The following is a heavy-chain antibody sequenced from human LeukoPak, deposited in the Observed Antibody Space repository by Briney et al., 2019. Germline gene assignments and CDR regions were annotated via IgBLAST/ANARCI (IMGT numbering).Heavy chain of an antibody. CDR3: ARWDPRYCSSTSCYNDGMDV. CDR1: GYTFTSYG. J-gene: IGHJ6*02. CDR2: ISAYNGNT. D-gene: IGHD2-2*02. V-gene: IGHV1-18*01. Sequence: EASVKVSCKASGYTFTSYGFSWVRQAPGQELEWMGWISAYNGNTNYAQKLQGRVTMTTDTSTSTAYMELRSLRSDDTAVYYCARWDPRYCSSTSCYNDGMDVWGQGTTVTVSS.